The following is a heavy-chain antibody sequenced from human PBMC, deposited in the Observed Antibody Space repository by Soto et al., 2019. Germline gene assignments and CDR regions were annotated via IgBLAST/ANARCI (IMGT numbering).Heavy chain of an antibody. J-gene: IGHJ4*02. D-gene: IGHD5-12*01. V-gene: IGHV2-5*01. Sequence: SGPTLVNPTQPLTLTCTFSGFSFTTAGVAVGWIRQTPGGALEWLTLIYYNDDRRFSPSLKTRLTITGDTSKNQVVLSLTNVDPGDTATYFCAHSDGGYEIIYFDFWGQGIPVTVSS. CDR2: IYYNDDR. CDR1: GFSFTTAGVA. CDR3: AHSDGGYEIIYFDF.